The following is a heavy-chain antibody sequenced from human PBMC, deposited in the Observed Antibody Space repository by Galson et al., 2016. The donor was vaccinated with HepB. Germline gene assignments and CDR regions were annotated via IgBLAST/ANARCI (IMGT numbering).Heavy chain of an antibody. CDR3: ARALSGWDGFDY. CDR1: EFTASSNY. J-gene: IGHJ4*02. Sequence: SLRLSCAAYEFTASSNYLNWIRQAPGKGLEWVSAIYSGGSTHYADSGKGRFTISRDNSKNTVYLEMKSLRAEDTAVYYCARALSGWDGFDYWGQGTLVIVSS. CDR2: IYSGGST. D-gene: IGHD6-19*01. V-gene: IGHV3-53*01.